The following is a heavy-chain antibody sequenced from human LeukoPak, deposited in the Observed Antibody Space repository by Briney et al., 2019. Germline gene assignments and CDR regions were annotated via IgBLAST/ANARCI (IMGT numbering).Heavy chain of an antibody. CDR3: ASLAVPFGWYGGSYYWYMDV. CDR2: IQNSGST. D-gene: IGHD6-19*01. V-gene: IGHV4-59*01. CDR1: GGSIRDFY. Sequence: SETLSLTCTVSGGSIRDFYWSWIRQSPQRGLEFSGYIQNSGSTEYNPSLKSRVTISVDTSKNQFSLKLKPVTAADTAVYYCASLAVPFGWYGGSYYWYMDVWGKGTTVTVSS. J-gene: IGHJ6*03.